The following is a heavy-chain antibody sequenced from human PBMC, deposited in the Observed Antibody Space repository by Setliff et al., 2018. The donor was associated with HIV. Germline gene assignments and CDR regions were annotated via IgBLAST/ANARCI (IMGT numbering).Heavy chain of an antibody. CDR1: GGSISSYY. V-gene: IGHV4-4*08. J-gene: IGHJ6*03. D-gene: IGHD3-22*01. CDR3: ARGNYDCSGYLYYYYYYIDV. Sequence: SETLSLTCTVSGGSISSYYWSWIRQPPGKGLEWIGYIYTSGSTNYNPSLKSRVTISVDTSKNQFSLKLSSVTAADTAVYYCARGNYDCSGYLYYYYYYIDVWGKGTTVTVSS. CDR2: IYTSGST.